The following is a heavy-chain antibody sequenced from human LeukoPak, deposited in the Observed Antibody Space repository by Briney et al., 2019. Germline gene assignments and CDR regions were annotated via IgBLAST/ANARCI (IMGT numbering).Heavy chain of an antibody. V-gene: IGHV4-34*01. D-gene: IGHD3-10*01. CDR2: INHSGST. CDR1: GGSFSGYY. Sequence: SETLSLTCAVYGGSFSGYYWSWIRQPPGKGLEWIGEINHSGSTNYNPSLKSRVTISVDTSKNQFSLKLSSVTAADTAVYYCARGVASGSYYNFDYWGQGTLVTVSS. J-gene: IGHJ4*02. CDR3: ARGVASGSYYNFDY.